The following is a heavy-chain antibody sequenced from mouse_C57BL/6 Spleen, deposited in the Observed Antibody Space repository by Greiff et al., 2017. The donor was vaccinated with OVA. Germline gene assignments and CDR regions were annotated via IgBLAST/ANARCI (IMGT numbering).Heavy chain of an antibody. V-gene: IGHV5-4*03. Sequence: EVKVVESGGGLVKPGGSLKLSCAASGFTFSSYAMSWVRQTPEKRLEWVATISDGGSYTYYPDNVKGRFTISRDNAKNNLYLQMSHLKSEDTAMYYCARGSSFMDYWGQGTSVTVSS. CDR2: ISDGGSYT. CDR1: GFTFSSYA. D-gene: IGHD1-1*01. CDR3: ARGSSFMDY. J-gene: IGHJ4*01.